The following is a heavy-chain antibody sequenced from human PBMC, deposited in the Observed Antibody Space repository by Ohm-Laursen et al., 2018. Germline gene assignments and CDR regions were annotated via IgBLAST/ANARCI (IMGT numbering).Heavy chain of an antibody. Sequence: SLRLSCSASGFTFSSYAMSWVRQAPGKGLEWVSVIYSGGSTYYADSVKGRFTISRDNSKNTLYLQMNSLRAEDTAVYYCARAYYYDSSFDYWGQGTLVTVSS. V-gene: IGHV3-53*01. CDR2: IYSGGST. J-gene: IGHJ4*02. CDR1: GFTFSSYA. CDR3: ARAYYYDSSFDY. D-gene: IGHD3-22*01.